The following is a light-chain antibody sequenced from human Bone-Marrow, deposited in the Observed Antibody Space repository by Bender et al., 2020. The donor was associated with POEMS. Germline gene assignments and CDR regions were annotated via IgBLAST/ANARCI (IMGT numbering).Light chain of an antibody. CDR2: EVN. CDR1: SSDVGNYNL. CDR3: CSYAAGPGHVV. Sequence: QSALTQPASVSGSPGQSITLSCTGTSSDVGNYNLVSWYQQHPGKAPRLMIYEVNKRPSGVSDRFSGSKSGNTASLTISGLQADDEAYYHCCSYAAGPGHVVFGGGTMLTVL. J-gene: IGLJ2*01. V-gene: IGLV2-23*02.